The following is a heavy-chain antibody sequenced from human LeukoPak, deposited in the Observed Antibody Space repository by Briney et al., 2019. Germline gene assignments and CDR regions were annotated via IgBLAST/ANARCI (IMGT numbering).Heavy chain of an antibody. J-gene: IGHJ4*02. V-gene: IGHV3-23*01. CDR1: GFTFSSQA. CDR3: AKDIGGGVLTSLDY. Sequence: GGSLRLSCASSGFTFSSQAMSWVRHAPGKGLEWVSAISGSGGSTYYADSVKDRFTISRDNSKDTLYLQVNSLRADATAVYYCAKDIGGGVLTSLDYWGQGTPVTVSS. CDR2: ISGSGGST. D-gene: IGHD3-16*01.